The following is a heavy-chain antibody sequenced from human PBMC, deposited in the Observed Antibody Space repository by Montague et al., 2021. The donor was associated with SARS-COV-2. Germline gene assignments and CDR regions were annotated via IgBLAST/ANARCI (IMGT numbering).Heavy chain of an antibody. V-gene: IGHV4-39*01. CDR2: INYIGTT. CDR1: GGSISATDCY. Sequence: SETLSLTCTVSGGSISATDCYWAWIRQPPGKGLEWVGSINYIGTTAYNPSLRSRVTLSVDSSKNQFSLRLNSVTAGDTAVYYCARVGVITTWFYFDYWGQGTLVTVSS. D-gene: IGHD3-22*01. CDR3: ARVGVITTWFYFDY. J-gene: IGHJ4*02.